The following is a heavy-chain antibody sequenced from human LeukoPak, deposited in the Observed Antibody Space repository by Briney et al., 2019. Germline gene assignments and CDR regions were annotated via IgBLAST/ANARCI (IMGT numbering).Heavy chain of an antibody. V-gene: IGHV4-4*07. CDR1: GGSISSYY. CDR2: IYTSGST. J-gene: IGHJ4*02. D-gene: IGHD3-22*01. CDR3: ARGYYYDSSGYDLYGMYYFDY. Sequence: SXTLSLTCTVSGGSISSYYWSWIRQPAGKGLEWIGRIYTSGSTNYNPSLKSRVTISVDTSKNQFSLKLSSVTAADTAVYYCARGYYYDSSGYDLYGMYYFDYWGQGTLVTVSS.